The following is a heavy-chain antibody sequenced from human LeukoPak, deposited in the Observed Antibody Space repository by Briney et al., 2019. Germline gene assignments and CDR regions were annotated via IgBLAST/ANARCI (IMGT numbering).Heavy chain of an antibody. J-gene: IGHJ4*02. V-gene: IGHV1-24*01. Sequence: GPSVDVSCTLWRDTLNELSMHWGRQSPGKELEWMGGFVPEDGETIYAQKFQGRVTMPEDKSTDTAYMELSRLRSDDTAVYFCATLPRGHLFDSWGQGTLVTVSS. CDR2: FVPEDGET. CDR1: RDTLNELS. D-gene: IGHD3-10*01. CDR3: ATLPRGHLFDS.